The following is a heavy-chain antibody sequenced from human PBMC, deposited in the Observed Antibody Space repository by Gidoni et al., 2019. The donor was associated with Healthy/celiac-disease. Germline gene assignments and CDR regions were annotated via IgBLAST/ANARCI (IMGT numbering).Heavy chain of an antibody. CDR2: IYYSGST. CDR1: GGSISSGGYY. Sequence: QVQLQESGPGLVTPSQTLSLTCTVSGGSISSGGYYWSWIRQHPGKGLEWIGYIYYSGSTYYNPSLKSRVTISVDTSKNQFSLKLSSVTAADTAVYYCAREDRGVVVIGSDAFDIWGQGTMVTVSS. D-gene: IGHD3-22*01. J-gene: IGHJ3*02. CDR3: AREDRGVVVIGSDAFDI. V-gene: IGHV4-31*03.